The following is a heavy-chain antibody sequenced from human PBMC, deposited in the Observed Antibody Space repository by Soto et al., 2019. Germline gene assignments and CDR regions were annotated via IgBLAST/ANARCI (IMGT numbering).Heavy chain of an antibody. D-gene: IGHD2-15*01. CDR2: INPSGGST. J-gene: IGHJ3*02. CDR3: ARDRVGGYCSGGSCPEIDAFDI. Sequence: GASVKVSCKASGYTFTSYYMHWVRQSPGQGLEWMGIINPSGGSTSYAQKLQGRVTMTRDTSTSTVYMELSSLRSEDTAVYYCARDRVGGYCSGGSCPEIDAFDIWGQGTMVTVSS. CDR1: GYTFTSYY. V-gene: IGHV1-46*01.